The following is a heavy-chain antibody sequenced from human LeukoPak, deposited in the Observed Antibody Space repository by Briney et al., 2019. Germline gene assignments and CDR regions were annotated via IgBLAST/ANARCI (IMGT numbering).Heavy chain of an antibody. D-gene: IGHD2-2*01. CDR1: GGSITSSSYY. CDR3: ARVGEGYCSSTSCRGYGSYYMDV. J-gene: IGHJ6*03. Sequence: SETLSLTCTVSGGSITSSSYYWGWIRQPPGKGLEWIGSVYYSGNTYYNSSLKSRVTISVDTSKNQFSLKLSSVTAADTAVYYCARVGEGYCSSTSCRGYGSYYMDVWGKGTTVTVSS. CDR2: VYYSGNT. V-gene: IGHV4-39*07.